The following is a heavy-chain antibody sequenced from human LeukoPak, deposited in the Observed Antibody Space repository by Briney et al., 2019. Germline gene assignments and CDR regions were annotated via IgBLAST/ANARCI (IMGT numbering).Heavy chain of an antibody. V-gene: IGHV4-34*01. D-gene: IGHD6-13*01. CDR1: GGSFSGYY. Sequence: PSETLSLTCAVYGGSFSGYYWSWIRQPPGKGLEWIGEINHSGSTNYNTSLKSRVTISVDTSKNHFSLKLSSVTAADTAVYYCAREETTPGIAAAGTSVNWFDPWGQGTLVTVSS. CDR2: INHSGST. J-gene: IGHJ5*02. CDR3: AREETTPGIAAAGTSVNWFDP.